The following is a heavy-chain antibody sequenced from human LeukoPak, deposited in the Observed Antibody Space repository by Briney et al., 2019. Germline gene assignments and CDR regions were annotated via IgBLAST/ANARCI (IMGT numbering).Heavy chain of an antibody. CDR3: VRGGGLDAFHV. CDR2: IRQDGSDK. D-gene: IGHD3-16*01. J-gene: IGHJ3*01. CDR1: GFTFSSYG. V-gene: IGHV3-7*03. Sequence: PGGSLRLSCAASGFTFSSYGVHWVRQAPGKGLEWVANIRQDGSDKQYVDSVKGRFTISRDNAKNSLYLQMDSLRAEDTAVYFCVRGGGLDAFHVWGQGTMVTVSS.